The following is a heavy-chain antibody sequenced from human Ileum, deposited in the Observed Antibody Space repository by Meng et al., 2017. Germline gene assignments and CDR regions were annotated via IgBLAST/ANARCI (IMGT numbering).Heavy chain of an antibody. CDR1: GFTFSSYA. CDR3: ARGGYGDYGDFDY. J-gene: IGHJ4*02. V-gene: IGHV3-30*04. CDR2: ISYDGSKK. D-gene: IGHD4-17*01. Sequence: QGRLVEAGGGVVQPGRSLRLSCAASGFTFSSYAMHWVRQAPGKGLEWVAVISYDGSKKYYADSVKGRFTISRDNSKNTLYLQMNSLRAEDTAVYYCARGGYGDYGDFDYWGQGTLVTVSS.